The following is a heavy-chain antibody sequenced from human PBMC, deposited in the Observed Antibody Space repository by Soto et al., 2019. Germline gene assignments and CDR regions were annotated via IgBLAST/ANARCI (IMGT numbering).Heavy chain of an antibody. CDR3: ARLSNRGGDDLDAFDI. CDR2: IYYSGST. D-gene: IGHD4-4*01. J-gene: IGHJ3*02. V-gene: IGHV4-59*08. CDR1: GGSIRGYY. Sequence: SATLSLTCTVSGGSIRGYYWSWIRQPPGMGLQWIGNIYYSGSTKYNPSLNSRVTMSLDTSTNQFSLRLSSVTAADTALYYCARLSNRGGDDLDAFDIWGQGTMVTVSS.